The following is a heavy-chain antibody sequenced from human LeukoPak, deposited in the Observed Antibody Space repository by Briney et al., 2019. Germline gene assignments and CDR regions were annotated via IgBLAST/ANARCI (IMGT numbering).Heavy chain of an antibody. V-gene: IGHV3-30*02. CDR3: ARHVLGTGDHLDY. CDR1: GFTFSSYG. Sequence: GGSLRLSCAASGFTFSSYGMHWVRQAPGKGLEWVAFIRYDGSNKYYADSVKGRFTISRDNSKNTLYLQMNSLRAEDTAVYYCARHVLGTGDHLDYWGQGTLVTVSS. J-gene: IGHJ4*02. CDR2: IRYDGSNK. D-gene: IGHD7-27*01.